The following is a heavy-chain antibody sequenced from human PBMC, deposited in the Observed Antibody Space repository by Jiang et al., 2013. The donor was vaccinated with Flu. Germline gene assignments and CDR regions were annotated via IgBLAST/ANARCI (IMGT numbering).Heavy chain of an antibody. D-gene: IGHD3-9*01. CDR1: GASISRYY. V-gene: IGHV4-59*08. CDR3: ASAVDCCNNFDH. J-gene: IGHJ4*02. CDR2: VYYGGTT. Sequence: GPGLVKPSETLSLTCTVSGASISRYYWSWIRQAPGKGLEWIGNVYYGGTTSYSPSLKGRVTISVDTSKNEISLKVTSVTAADTAVYYCASAVDCCNNFDHWGQGNLVTVSS.